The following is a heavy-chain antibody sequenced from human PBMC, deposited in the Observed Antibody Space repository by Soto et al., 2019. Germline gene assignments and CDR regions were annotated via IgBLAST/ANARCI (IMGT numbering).Heavy chain of an antibody. CDR3: ARGLVVVTDTYGMDV. D-gene: IGHD2-15*01. CDR2: ISSNGGST. Sequence: PGGSLRLSCAASGFTFSSYAMHWVRQAPGKGLEYVSAISSNGGSTYYANSVKGRFTISRDNSKNTLYLQMGSLRAEDMAVYYCARGLVVVTDTYGMDVWGQGTTVTVAS. CDR1: GFTFSSYA. V-gene: IGHV3-64*01. J-gene: IGHJ6*02.